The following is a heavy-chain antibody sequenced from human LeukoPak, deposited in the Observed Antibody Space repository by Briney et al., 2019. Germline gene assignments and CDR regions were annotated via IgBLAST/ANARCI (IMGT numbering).Heavy chain of an antibody. Sequence: SVKVSCKASGGTFSSYAISWVRQAPGQGLEWMGGIIPIFGTANYAQKFQGRVTITADKSTSTAYMELSSLRSEDTAVYYCARVYGDYVYLNYYMDVWGKGTTVTVSS. J-gene: IGHJ6*03. V-gene: IGHV1-69*06. CDR1: GGTFSSYA. CDR3: ARVYGDYVYLNYYMDV. D-gene: IGHD4-17*01. CDR2: IIPIFGTA.